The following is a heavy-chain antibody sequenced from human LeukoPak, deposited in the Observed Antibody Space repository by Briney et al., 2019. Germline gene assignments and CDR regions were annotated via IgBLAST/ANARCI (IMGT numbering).Heavy chain of an antibody. J-gene: IGHJ4*02. CDR3: AKRGGNTALTRHFDY. V-gene: IGHV3-23*01. CDR1: GFTFSNYV. Sequence: SGGSLRLSCAASGFTFSNYVVSWVRQAPGKGLEWVSSISGSGGTTYYADSVKGRFTISRDSSKNTLYLQMDSLRAEDTAVYYCAKRGGNTALTRHFDYWGQGTLVTVSS. D-gene: IGHD5-18*01. CDR2: ISGSGGTT.